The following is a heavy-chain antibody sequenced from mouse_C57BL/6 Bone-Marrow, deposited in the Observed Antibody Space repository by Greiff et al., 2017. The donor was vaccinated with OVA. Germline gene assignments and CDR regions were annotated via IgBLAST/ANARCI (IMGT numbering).Heavy chain of an antibody. J-gene: IGHJ3*01. CDR1: GYTFTDYY. V-gene: IGHV1-26*01. CDR3: ARWGYSNSLFAY. D-gene: IGHD2-5*01. Sequence: EVQLQQSGPELVKPGASVKISCKASGYTFTDYYMNWVKQSHGKSLEWIGDINPNNGGTSYNQKFKGKATLTVDKSSCTAYMELRSLTSEDSAVYYCARWGYSNSLFAYWGQGTLVTVSA. CDR2: INPNNGGT.